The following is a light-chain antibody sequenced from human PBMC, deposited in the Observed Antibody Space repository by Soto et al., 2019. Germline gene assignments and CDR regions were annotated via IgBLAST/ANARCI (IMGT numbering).Light chain of an antibody. Sequence: QPASMSGSPGQSITISCTGTSGDVGFYDFVSWYQQHPGKVPRLIIYGVTKRPSGVSHRFSGSKSGNTASLTISGLQVEDEADYSCASYTGSSTYLFGGGTKVTVL. J-gene: IGLJ3*02. CDR3: ASYTGSSTYL. V-gene: IGLV2-14*03. CDR1: SGDVGFYDF. CDR2: GVT.